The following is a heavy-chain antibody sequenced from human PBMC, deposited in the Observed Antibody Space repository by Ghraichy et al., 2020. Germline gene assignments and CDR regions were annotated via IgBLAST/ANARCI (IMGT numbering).Heavy chain of an antibody. CDR3: ATGGVTMVRGDDYYYMDV. J-gene: IGHJ6*03. CDR2: IYYSGST. V-gene: IGHV4-30-4*08. Sequence: SQTLSLTCTVSGGSVSSGDYYWNWIRQPPGKGLEWIGYIYYSGSTFYNPSLKSRLTISVDTSKNQFSLMLTSVTAADTAVYYCATGGVTMVRGDDYYYMDVWGKGTTVTVSS. CDR1: GGSVSSGDYY. D-gene: IGHD3-10*01.